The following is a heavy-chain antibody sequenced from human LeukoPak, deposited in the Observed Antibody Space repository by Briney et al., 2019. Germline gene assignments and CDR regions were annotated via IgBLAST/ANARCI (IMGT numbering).Heavy chain of an antibody. CDR2: ISYDGSSK. Sequence: GGSLRLSGAASGFTFSGYGMHWVRQAPGKGLEWLTAISYDGSSKTYAYSVRGRFIISRDNSKNTLYLQMNSLRVDDTAVYYCAKETTVTTVSWLAPWGQGSLVTVSS. CDR1: GFTFSGYG. D-gene: IGHD4-17*01. V-gene: IGHV3-30*18. J-gene: IGHJ5*02. CDR3: AKETTVTTVSWLAP.